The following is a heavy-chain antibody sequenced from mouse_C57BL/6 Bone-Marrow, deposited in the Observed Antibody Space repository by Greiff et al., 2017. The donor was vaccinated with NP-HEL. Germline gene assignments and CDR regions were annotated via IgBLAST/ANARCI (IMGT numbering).Heavy chain of an antibody. D-gene: IGHD1-1*01. CDR2: SRNKANDYTT. CDR3: ARDCSSLRDWYFDV. Sequence: EVKLMESGGGLVQSGRSLRLSCATSGFTFSDFYMEWVRQAPGKGLEWIAASRNKANDYTTEYSASVQGRFIVSRDTSQSSLYLQMNALRADDTAIYYCARDCSSLRDWYFDVWGTGTTVTVSS. CDR1: GFTFSDFY. V-gene: IGHV7-1*01. J-gene: IGHJ1*03.